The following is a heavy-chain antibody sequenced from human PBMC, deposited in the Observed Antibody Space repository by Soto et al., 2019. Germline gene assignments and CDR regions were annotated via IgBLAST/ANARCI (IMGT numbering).Heavy chain of an antibody. D-gene: IGHD2-21*01. Sequence: SETLSLTCTVSGGSISSYYWSWIRQPPGKGLEWIGYIYYSGSTNYNPSLKSRVTISVDTSKNQFSLKLSSVTAADTAVYYCARDMWRNWFDPWGQGTLVTVSS. V-gene: IGHV4-59*01. CDR3: ARDMWRNWFDP. CDR2: IYYSGST. J-gene: IGHJ5*02. CDR1: GGSISSYY.